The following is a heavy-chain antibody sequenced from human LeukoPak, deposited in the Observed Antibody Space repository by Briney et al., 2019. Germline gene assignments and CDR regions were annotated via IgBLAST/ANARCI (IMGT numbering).Heavy chain of an antibody. CDR2: IIPILGIA. Sequence: ASVKVSCKASGGTFSSYAISWVRQAPGQGLEWMGRIIPILGIANYAQKFQGRVTITADKSTSTAYMELSSLRSEDTAVYYCAGGEAYYDFWSGYKAFDYWGQGTLVTVSS. D-gene: IGHD3-3*01. J-gene: IGHJ4*02. CDR1: GGTFSSYA. V-gene: IGHV1-69*04. CDR3: AGGEAYYDFWSGYKAFDY.